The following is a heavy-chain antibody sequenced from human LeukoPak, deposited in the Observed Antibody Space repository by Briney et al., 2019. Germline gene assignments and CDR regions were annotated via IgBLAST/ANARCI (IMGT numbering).Heavy chain of an antibody. J-gene: IGHJ5*02. V-gene: IGHV3-23*01. CDR2: ISGSGGST. CDR3: AKDRGIVVVPAAILGDNWFDP. D-gene: IGHD2-2*02. Sequence: GGSLRLSCAASGFTFSSYAMSWVRQAPGKGLEWVSAISGSGGSTYYADSVKGRFTISRDNSKNTLYLQMNSLRAEDTAVYYCAKDRGIVVVPAAILGDNWFDPWGQGTLVTVSS. CDR1: GFTFSSYA.